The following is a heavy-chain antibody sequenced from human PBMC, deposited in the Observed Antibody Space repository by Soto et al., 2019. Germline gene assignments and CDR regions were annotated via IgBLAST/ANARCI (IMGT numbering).Heavy chain of an antibody. D-gene: IGHD2-2*01. CDR1: GYTFTSYD. V-gene: IGHV1-18*01. J-gene: IGHJ5*02. CDR2: IRTYSGNT. Sequence: QVQLVQSGAEVKKPGASVKVSCKTSGYTFTSYDITWLRQAPGQGLEWMGRIRTYSGNTNYAQKFQGRVTTTTDTSASTVYMELRSLGSDDTAVYYCARVACSTNSCYWFDPWGQGTLVTVSS. CDR3: ARVACSTNSCYWFDP.